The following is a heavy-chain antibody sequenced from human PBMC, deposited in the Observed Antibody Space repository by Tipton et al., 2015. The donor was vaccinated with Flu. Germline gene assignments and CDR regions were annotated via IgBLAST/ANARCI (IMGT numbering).Heavy chain of an antibody. D-gene: IGHD5-24*01. CDR3: ARGDGYNFDY. Sequence: TLSLTCTVSGYSISSGFYWGWIRQPPGKGLEWIGNIYHSGRTFYNPSLKSRVTISVDTSKNQFSLKQSSVTAADTAAYYCARGDGYNFDYWGQGTLVTVSS. CDR2: IYHSGRT. CDR1: GYSISSGFY. J-gene: IGHJ4*02. V-gene: IGHV4-38-2*02.